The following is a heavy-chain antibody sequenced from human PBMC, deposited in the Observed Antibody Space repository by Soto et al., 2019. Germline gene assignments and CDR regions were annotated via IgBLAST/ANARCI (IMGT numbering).Heavy chain of an antibody. V-gene: IGHV3-74*01. D-gene: IGHD2-2*02. CDR3: ARAGGQYCTTTSCYTFLDS. CDR1: GFTLSRYC. J-gene: IGHJ4*02. Sequence: GGSLRLSCAASGFTLSRYCMHWVRQAPGKGLVWVSRINSDGSSTNYADPVKGRFIISRDNAKNALYLQMDSMRAEDTDVYFCARAGGQYCTTTSCYTFLDSWGQGILVTVSS. CDR2: INSDGSST.